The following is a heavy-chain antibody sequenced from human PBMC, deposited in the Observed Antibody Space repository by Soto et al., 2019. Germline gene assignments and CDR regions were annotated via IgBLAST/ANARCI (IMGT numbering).Heavy chain of an antibody. V-gene: IGHV4-31*03. D-gene: IGHD3-22*01. CDR1: GGSISSGGYY. CDR3: ASGVQITMIVVGAPDAFDI. CDR2: IYYSGST. Sequence: QVQLQESGPGLVKPSQTLSLTCTVSGGSISSGGYYWSWIRQHPGKGLDWIGYIYYSGSTYYNPSLKSRVTISVDTSKNQFSLKLSSVTAADTAVYYCASGVQITMIVVGAPDAFDIWGQGTMVTVSS. J-gene: IGHJ3*02.